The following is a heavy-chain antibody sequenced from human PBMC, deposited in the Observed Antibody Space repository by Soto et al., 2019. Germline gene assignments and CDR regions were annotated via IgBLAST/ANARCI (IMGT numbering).Heavy chain of an antibody. Sequence: GXSRTLSRAASGFIFTNYAMSWVRQAPGKGLEWVSLVSATAGTTYYTDSVKGRFTISRDNSRNTVYLQMNSLRADDTAVYYCAKDRLAGGFDYWGQGTLVTVSS. CDR3: AKDRLAGGFDY. V-gene: IGHV3-23*01. D-gene: IGHD3-16*01. J-gene: IGHJ4*02. CDR2: VSATAGTT. CDR1: GFIFTNYA.